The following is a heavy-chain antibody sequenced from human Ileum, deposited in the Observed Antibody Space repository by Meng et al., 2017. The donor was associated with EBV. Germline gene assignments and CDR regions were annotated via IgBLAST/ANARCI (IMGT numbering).Heavy chain of an antibody. CDR1: VASIRNYY. D-gene: IGHD2-15*01. CDR2: IYYSGST. V-gene: IGHV4-59*08. CDR3: ARGGWSLDF. J-gene: IGHJ4*02. Sequence: VPRQEPGPGLVKPSVTLSLTFPVSVASIRNYYWSWIRQPPGKGLEWIGYIYYSGSTNYNPSLKSRVTISVDTPKNQFSLNLSSVTAADTAVYYCARGGWSLDFWGQGTLVTVSS.